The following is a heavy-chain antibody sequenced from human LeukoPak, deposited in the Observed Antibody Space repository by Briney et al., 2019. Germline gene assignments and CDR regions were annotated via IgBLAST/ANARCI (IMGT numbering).Heavy chain of an antibody. CDR1: GYTFTSYG. D-gene: IGHD6-13*01. CDR2: ISAYNGNT. V-gene: IGHV1-18*04. Sequence: GASVKVSCKASGYTFTSYGISWVRQAPGQGLEWMGWISAYNGNTNYAKKLQGRVTMTTDTSTSTAYMELRSLRSDDTAVYYCARDPTPRTYSRGPYYYYYGMDVWGKGTTVTVSS. J-gene: IGHJ6*04. CDR3: ARDPTPRTYSRGPYYYYYGMDV.